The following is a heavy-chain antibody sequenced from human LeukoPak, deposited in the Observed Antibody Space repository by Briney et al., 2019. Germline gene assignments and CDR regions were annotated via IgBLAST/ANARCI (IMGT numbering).Heavy chain of an antibody. J-gene: IGHJ6*03. Sequence: GASVKVSCNASGYTFTGYYMHWVRQAPGQGLEWMGWINPNSGGTNYAQKFQGRVTMTRDTSISTAYMELSRLRSDDTAVYYCARVRGDYVWGSYRRDKDYYYYYYMDVWGKGTTVTVSS. CDR1: GYTFTGYY. D-gene: IGHD3-16*02. V-gene: IGHV1-2*02. CDR3: ARVRGDYVWGSYRRDKDYYYYYYMDV. CDR2: INPNSGGT.